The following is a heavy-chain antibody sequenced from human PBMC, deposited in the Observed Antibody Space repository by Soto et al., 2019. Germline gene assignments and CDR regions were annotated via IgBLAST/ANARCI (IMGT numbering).Heavy chain of an antibody. D-gene: IGHD3-22*01. CDR1: GFTFRTYS. J-gene: IGHJ6*02. CDR2: ISSTSGYI. V-gene: IGHV3-21*01. CDR3: TSLVSPRYYDFCYGRGV. Sequence: EVQLVESGGGLVKPGASVRLSCVVSGFTFRTYSMNWVRQAPGMGLEWVSYISSTSGYIFYADSVKGRFTVSRDNVKNAVNLQMNNLRAEDTAIYYCTSLVSPRYYDFCYGRGVCGQGTTVPV.